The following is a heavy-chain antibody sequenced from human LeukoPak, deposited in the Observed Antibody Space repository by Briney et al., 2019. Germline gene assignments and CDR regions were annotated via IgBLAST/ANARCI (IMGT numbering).Heavy chain of an antibody. Sequence: SETLSLTCTVSGGSISTYYWSWIRQPPGKGLEWIGYSDYNGGTHYNPSLKSRVTISVDTSKNQFSLKLRSATAADTAVYYCARVGSYAFDIWGQGTMVTVSS. J-gene: IGHJ3*02. CDR1: GGSISTYY. CDR2: SDYNGGT. V-gene: IGHV4-59*01. CDR3: ARVGSYAFDI.